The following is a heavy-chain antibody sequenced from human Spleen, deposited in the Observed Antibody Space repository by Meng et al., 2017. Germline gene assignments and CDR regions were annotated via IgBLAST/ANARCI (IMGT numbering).Heavy chain of an antibody. CDR1: GFTVSHNY. V-gene: IGHV3-73*01. Sequence: ESRKISCAASGFTVSHNYMSWVRQAPGKGLEWVGRIRSKPKNYATAYAASVNGRFTVSRDDSKNTAYLQMNSLKTEDTAVYYCSGHIDYWGQGTLVTVSS. J-gene: IGHJ4*02. CDR2: IRSKPKNYAT. CDR3: SGHIDY.